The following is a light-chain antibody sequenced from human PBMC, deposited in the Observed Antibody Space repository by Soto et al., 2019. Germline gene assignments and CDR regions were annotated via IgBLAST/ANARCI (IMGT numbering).Light chain of an antibody. Sequence: QSALTQSRSVSGSPGQSVTISCTGTSSDVGGYNYVSWYQQHPGKAPKLMIYDVNKRPSGVPDRFSGSKSGNTASLTISGLQAEDEADYYCCSYAGSYPYVFGPGTKLTVL. V-gene: IGLV2-11*01. CDR3: CSYAGSYPYV. CDR2: DVN. J-gene: IGLJ1*01. CDR1: SSDVGGYNY.